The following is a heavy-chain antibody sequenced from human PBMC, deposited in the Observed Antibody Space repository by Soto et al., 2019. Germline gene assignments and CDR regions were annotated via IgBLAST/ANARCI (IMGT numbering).Heavy chain of an antibody. CDR3: ARRQDYGGFDY. Sequence: QVQLQESGPGLVKPSETLSLTCTVSGGSISSYHWCWIRQSPGEGLEWIGYISYSGITTYNPSLKSRVTTSADTPKTQFPLKLRSVTAADTAVYSCARRQDYGGFDYWGQGTLVTVSS. CDR2: ISYSGIT. D-gene: IGHD4-17*01. V-gene: IGHV4-59*08. CDR1: GGSISSYH. J-gene: IGHJ4*02.